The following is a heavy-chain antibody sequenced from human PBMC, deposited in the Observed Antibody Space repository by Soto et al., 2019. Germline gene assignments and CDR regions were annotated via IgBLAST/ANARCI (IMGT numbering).Heavy chain of an antibody. CDR1: GFTFSNAW. D-gene: IGHD6-13*01. V-gene: IGHV3-15*07. CDR3: TRDFIHLYIAAAGGDY. Sequence: EVQLVESGGGLVKPGGSLRLSCAASGFTFSNAWMNWVRQAPGKGLEWVGRIKSKTDGGTTDYAAPVKGRFTISRDDSKNTLYLQMNSLKTEDTAVYYCTRDFIHLYIAAAGGDYWGQGTLVTVSS. CDR2: IKSKTDGGTT. J-gene: IGHJ4*02.